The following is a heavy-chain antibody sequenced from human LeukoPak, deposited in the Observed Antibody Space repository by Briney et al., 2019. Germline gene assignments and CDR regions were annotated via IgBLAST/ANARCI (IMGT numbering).Heavy chain of an antibody. CDR1: GGSISSYY. CDR2: IYYSGST. CDR3: ARSLGNYYGSGTYSLFAS. D-gene: IGHD3-10*01. Sequence: SEALSLTCTVSGGSISSYYWSWIRQPPGKGLEWIGYIYYSGSTNYNPSLKSRVTISVDTSKNQFSLKLSSVTAADTAVHFCARSLGNYYGSGTYSLFASWGHGTLVTVSS. V-gene: IGHV4-59*01. J-gene: IGHJ5*01.